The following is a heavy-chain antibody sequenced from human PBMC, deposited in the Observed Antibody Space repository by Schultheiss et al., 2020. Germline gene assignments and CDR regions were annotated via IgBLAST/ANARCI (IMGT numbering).Heavy chain of an antibody. CDR2: TYYRSKWYN. CDR3: ARGNMYSSGWYPFDY. Sequence: SETLSLTCAISGDSVSSNSAAWNWIRQSPSRGLEWLGRTYYRSKWYNDYAVSVKSRITINPDTTKNQFSLQLNSVTPEDTAVYYCARGNMYSSGWYPFDYWGQGTRFTVSP. V-gene: IGHV6-1*01. CDR1: GDSVSSNSAA. D-gene: IGHD6-19*01. J-gene: IGHJ4*02.